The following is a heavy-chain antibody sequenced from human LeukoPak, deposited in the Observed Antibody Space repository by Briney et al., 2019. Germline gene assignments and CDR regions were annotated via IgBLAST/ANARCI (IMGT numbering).Heavy chain of an antibody. V-gene: IGHV3-21*01. J-gene: IGHJ6*03. Sequence: GGSLRLSCAASGFTFSSYSMNWVRQAPGKGLEWVSSISSSSSYIYYADSVKGRFTISRDNAKNSLYLQMNSLRAEDTAVYYCARAGPFWSGYSDYYYYYMDVWGKGTTVTVSS. CDR2: ISSSSSYI. CDR1: GFTFSSYS. CDR3: ARAGPFWSGYSDYYYYYMDV. D-gene: IGHD3-3*01.